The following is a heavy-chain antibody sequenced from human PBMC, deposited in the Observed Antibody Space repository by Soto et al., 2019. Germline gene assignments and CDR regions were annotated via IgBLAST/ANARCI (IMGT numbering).Heavy chain of an antibody. D-gene: IGHD2-21*02. J-gene: IGHJ4*02. CDR3: ARAGKRAYCGGDCYIDY. Sequence: QLQLQESGSGLVEPSQTLSLTCAVSGGSISSGGYSWSWIRQPPGKGLEWIGYIYPSGRTYYNPCLKNRVAISVDRSMNQFSQKLSSLPAADTALYYCARAGKRAYCGGDCYIDYWGQGTLVTVSS. V-gene: IGHV4-30-2*01. CDR2: IYPSGRT. CDR1: GGSISSGGYS.